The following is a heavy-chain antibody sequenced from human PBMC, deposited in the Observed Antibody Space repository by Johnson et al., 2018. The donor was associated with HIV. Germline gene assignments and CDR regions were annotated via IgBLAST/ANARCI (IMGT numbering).Heavy chain of an antibody. CDR1: GFTFKNYW. CDR3: ARGDLAAAGNGAFDI. CDR2: IRQDGGEK. V-gene: IGHV3-7*01. D-gene: IGHD6-13*01. Sequence: EQLVESGGGLVQPGESLRLSCVVSGFTFKNYWMTWVRQAPGKGLEWVAYIRQDGGEKEYLDSVKGRFTISRDNAKNSLYLQMSSLRVEDTAVYYCARGDLAAAGNGAFDIWGQGTMLTVSS. J-gene: IGHJ3*02.